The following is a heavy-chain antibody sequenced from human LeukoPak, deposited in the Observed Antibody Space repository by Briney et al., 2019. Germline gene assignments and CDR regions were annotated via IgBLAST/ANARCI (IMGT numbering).Heavy chain of an antibody. CDR1: GYTFTSYY. Sequence: ASVKVSFKSSGYTFTSYYMHWVRQAPGQGLEWMGVINPSGGSTSYAQKFQGRVTMTRDTSTSTVYMELSSLRSEDTAVYYCARTGYSSSWYRYDYFDYWGQGTLVTVSS. D-gene: IGHD6-13*01. CDR2: INPSGGST. V-gene: IGHV1-46*01. CDR3: ARTGYSSSWYRYDYFDY. J-gene: IGHJ4*02.